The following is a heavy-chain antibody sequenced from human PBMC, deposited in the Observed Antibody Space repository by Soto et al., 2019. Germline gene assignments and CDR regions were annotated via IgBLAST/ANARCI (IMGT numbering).Heavy chain of an antibody. CDR3: ARDGGGSGWFDF. Sequence: VLLVESGGGLVQPGGSLRLSCAASGFTFRSYSMNWVRQAPGKGLEWVGVISSRGTIYYADSLRGRVTVSRDNAENSLHLQLTSLRDEDTAVYYCARDGGGSGWFDFWGQGTLVIVSS. V-gene: IGHV3-48*02. CDR2: ISSRGTI. J-gene: IGHJ4*02. D-gene: IGHD6-19*01. CDR1: GFTFRSYS.